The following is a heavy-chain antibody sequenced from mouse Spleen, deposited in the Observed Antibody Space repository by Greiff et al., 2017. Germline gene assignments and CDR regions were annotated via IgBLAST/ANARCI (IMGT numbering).Heavy chain of an antibody. D-gene: IGHD2-5*01. CDR3: ARGDYSNYEGYAMDY. CDR2: INPNNGGT. Sequence: VQLKQSGPELVKPGASVKIPCKASGYTFTDYNMDWVKQSHGKSLEWIGDINPNNGGTIYNQKFKGKATLTVDKSSSTAYMELRSLTSEDTAVYYCARGDYSNYEGYAMDYWGQGTSVTVSS. CDR1: GYTFTDYN. J-gene: IGHJ4*01. V-gene: IGHV1-18*01.